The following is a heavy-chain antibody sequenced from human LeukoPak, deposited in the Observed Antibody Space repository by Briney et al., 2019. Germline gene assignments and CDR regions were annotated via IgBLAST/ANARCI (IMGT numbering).Heavy chain of an antibody. Sequence: GGSLRLSCAASGFTFSSYWMSWVRQAPGKGLEWVANIKQDGSEKYYVDSVKGRFTISRDNAENSLYLQMNSLRAEDTAVYYCARDPRGVATIGDNNWFDPWGQGTLVTVSS. J-gene: IGHJ5*02. D-gene: IGHD5-12*01. CDR1: GFTFSSYW. V-gene: IGHV3-7*01. CDR3: ARDPRGVATIGDNNWFDP. CDR2: IKQDGSEK.